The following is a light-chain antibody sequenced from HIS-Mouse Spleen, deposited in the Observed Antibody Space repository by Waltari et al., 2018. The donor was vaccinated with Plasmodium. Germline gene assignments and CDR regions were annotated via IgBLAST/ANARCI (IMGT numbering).Light chain of an antibody. Sequence: SSELTQDPAVSVALGQTVRITCQGDSLRSYYASWYQQNPGQAPVLVIYGKNNRPSGIPDRFSGSSSGNTASLTITGAQAEDEADYYCNSRDSSGNHWVFGGGTK. CDR1: SLRSYY. CDR3: NSRDSSGNHWV. CDR2: GKN. J-gene: IGLJ3*02. V-gene: IGLV3-19*01.